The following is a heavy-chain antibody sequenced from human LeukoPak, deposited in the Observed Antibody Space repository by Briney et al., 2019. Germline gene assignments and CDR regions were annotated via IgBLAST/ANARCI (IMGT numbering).Heavy chain of an antibody. J-gene: IGHJ6*02. CDR2: IYYSGST. Sequence: SETLSLTCTVSGGSISNYYWSWIRQPPGKGLEWIGYIYYSGSTNYNPSLKSRVTISVDTSKNQSSLKLSSVTAADTAVYYCARDRSPEHYYDSSHWDYYYGMDVWGQGTTVTVSS. CDR3: ARDRSPEHYYDSSHWDYYYGMDV. CDR1: GGSISNYY. V-gene: IGHV4-59*01. D-gene: IGHD3-22*01.